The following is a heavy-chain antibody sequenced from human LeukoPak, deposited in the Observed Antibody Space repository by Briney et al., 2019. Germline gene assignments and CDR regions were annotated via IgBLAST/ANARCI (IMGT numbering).Heavy chain of an antibody. Sequence: GGSLRLSCAASGFTFSSYAMHWVRQAPGKGLEWVAVISYDGSNKYYADSVKGRFAISRDDSKNTLYLQMNSLRAEDTAVYHCAKDPRITTIVGLYYFDYWGQGTLVTVSS. CDR1: GFTFSSYA. CDR3: AKDPRITTIVGLYYFDY. CDR2: ISYDGSNK. J-gene: IGHJ4*02. V-gene: IGHV3-30*18. D-gene: IGHD3-22*01.